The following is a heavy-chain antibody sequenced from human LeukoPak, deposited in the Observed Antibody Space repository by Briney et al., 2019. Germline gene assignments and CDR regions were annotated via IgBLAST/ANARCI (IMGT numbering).Heavy chain of an antibody. V-gene: IGHV4-34*01. J-gene: IGHJ4*02. D-gene: IGHD1-26*01. Sequence: SETLSLTCAVYGGSFSGYYRSWIRQPPGKGLEWIGEINHSGSTNYNPSLKSRVTISVDTSKNQFSLKLSSVTAADTAVYYCARPLYSGSYYAYWGQGTLVTVSS. CDR3: ARPLYSGSYYAY. CDR1: GGSFSGYY. CDR2: INHSGST.